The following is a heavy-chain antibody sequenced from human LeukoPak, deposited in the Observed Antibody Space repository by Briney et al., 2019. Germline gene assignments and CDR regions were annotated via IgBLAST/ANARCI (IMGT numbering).Heavy chain of an antibody. CDR2: INPNSGGT. CDR3: ARAGTKWLANDY. D-gene: IGHD6-19*01. CDR1: GYTFTSYA. J-gene: IGHJ4*02. Sequence: GASVKVSCKASGYTFTSYAMHWVRQAPGQGLEWMGWINPNSGGTNYAQKFLGRVTMTRDTSISTAYMELSRLRSDDTAVYYCARAGTKWLANDYWGQGTLVTVSS. V-gene: IGHV1-2*02.